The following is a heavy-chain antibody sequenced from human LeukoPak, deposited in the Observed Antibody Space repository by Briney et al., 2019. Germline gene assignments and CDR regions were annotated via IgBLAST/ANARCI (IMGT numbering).Heavy chain of an antibody. CDR1: GFTFSSHS. Sequence: GGSLRLSCAASGFTFSSHSMNWVRQAPGKGLEWVSYISSSSSTTYYADSVKGRFTISRDNTKNSLYLQMNSLRAEDTAVYYCARGRAPITATGTHYFDYWGQGTLVTVSS. V-gene: IGHV3-48*04. CDR2: ISSSSSTT. D-gene: IGHD6-13*01. CDR3: ARGRAPITATGTHYFDY. J-gene: IGHJ4*02.